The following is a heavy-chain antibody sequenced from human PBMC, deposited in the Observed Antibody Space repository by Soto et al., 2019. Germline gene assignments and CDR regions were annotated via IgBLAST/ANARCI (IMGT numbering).Heavy chain of an antibody. Sequence: ASVKVSCKASGYTFTSYGISWVRQAPGQGLEWMGWISAYNGNTNYAQKLQGRVTMTTDTSTSTAYMELRSLRSDDTAVYYCASSLSGYSSIWYYYWGQGTLVTVYS. CDR1: GYTFTSYG. CDR2: ISAYNGNT. J-gene: IGHJ4*02. V-gene: IGHV1-18*04. D-gene: IGHD6-13*01. CDR3: ASSLSGYSSIWYYY.